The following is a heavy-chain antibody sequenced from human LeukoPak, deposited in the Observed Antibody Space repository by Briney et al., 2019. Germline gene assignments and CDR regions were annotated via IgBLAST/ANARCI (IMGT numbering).Heavy chain of an antibody. V-gene: IGHV3-23*01. CDR2: ISGSGGST. J-gene: IGHJ4*02. D-gene: IGHD1-1*01. CDR3: AKTYNWNDVLPFDY. CDR1: GFTFSRYA. Sequence: GASLRLSCAASGFTFSRYAMSWARQARGEGLEWVSAISGSGGSTYYADSVKGRFTISRDNSKNTLYLQMNSLRAEDTAVYYCAKTYNWNDVLPFDYWGQGTLVTVSS.